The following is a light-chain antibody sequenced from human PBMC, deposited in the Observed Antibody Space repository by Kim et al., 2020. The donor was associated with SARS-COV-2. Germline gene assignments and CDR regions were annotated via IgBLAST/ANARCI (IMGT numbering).Light chain of an antibody. Sequence: GDSVTIPCRASQSISIWLAWYQQKPGKAPNLLIDDASNLESGVPSRFSGSGSGTEFTLTISSLQPDDFAAYYCQEYKSKSWTFGQGTKVDIK. CDR1: QSISIW. V-gene: IGKV1-5*01. CDR3: QEYKSKSWT. J-gene: IGKJ1*01. CDR2: DAS.